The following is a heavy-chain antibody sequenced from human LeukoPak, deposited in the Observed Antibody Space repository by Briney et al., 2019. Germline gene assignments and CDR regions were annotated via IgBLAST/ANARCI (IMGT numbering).Heavy chain of an antibody. V-gene: IGHV3-21*01. CDR3: AKHSSSWYYFDY. Sequence: GGSLRLSCAASGFNFNTYTMNWVRQAPGKGLEWVSSISSDSSYIYYADAVHGRFTVSRDNAKYSLYLQMNSLRAEDTAVYYCAKHSSSWYYFDYWGQGTLVTVSS. CDR1: GFNFNTYT. CDR2: ISSDSSYI. J-gene: IGHJ4*02. D-gene: IGHD6-13*01.